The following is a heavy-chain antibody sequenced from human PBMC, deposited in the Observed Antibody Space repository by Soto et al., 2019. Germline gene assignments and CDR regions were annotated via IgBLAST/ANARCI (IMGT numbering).Heavy chain of an antibody. J-gene: IGHJ6*02. CDR2: LYWDENK. D-gene: IGHD2-15*01. V-gene: IGHV2-5*02. CDR1: GFSLSTSGVG. Sequence: QITLKESGPTLVKPTQPLTLTCTFSGFSLSTSGVGVSWIRHPPGKALEWLALLYWDENKRYSPFLKSRLTIPKDTSTNEVVLTMTNMDLVDTGTYYCAHKGGRGAAMDVWGQGTTVTVSS. CDR3: AHKGGRGAAMDV.